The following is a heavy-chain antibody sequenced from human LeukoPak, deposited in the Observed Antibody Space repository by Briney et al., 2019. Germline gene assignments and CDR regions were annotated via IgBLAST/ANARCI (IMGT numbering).Heavy chain of an antibody. V-gene: IGHV3-23*01. CDR1: GFSLSNYA. CDR3: AKRGVVIRGILVIGHHTEAYHYDH. CDR2: ISEKGGST. J-gene: IGHJ4*02. D-gene: IGHD3-10*01. Sequence: QAGGSLRLSCVVSGFSLSNYAMSWVRQAPGKGLEWVSYISEKGGSTTYGDSVKGRFTISRDNSLNTVYLQMNSLRAEDTAVYFCAKRGVVIRGILVIGHHTEAYHYDHWGQGTLVTVSS.